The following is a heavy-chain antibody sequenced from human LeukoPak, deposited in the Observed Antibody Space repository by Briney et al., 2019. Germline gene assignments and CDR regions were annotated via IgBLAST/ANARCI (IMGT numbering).Heavy chain of an antibody. CDR1: GFTVSSNY. D-gene: IGHD5-24*01. CDR3: AKERWGGFDP. V-gene: IGHV3-53*01. Sequence: PGGSLRLSCAASGFTVSSNYMSWVRQAPGKGLEWVSVIYSGGSTYYADSVKGRFTISRDNFKNTLYLQMKSLRVEDTAVYYCAKERWGGFDPWGQGTLVTVSS. J-gene: IGHJ5*02. CDR2: IYSGGST.